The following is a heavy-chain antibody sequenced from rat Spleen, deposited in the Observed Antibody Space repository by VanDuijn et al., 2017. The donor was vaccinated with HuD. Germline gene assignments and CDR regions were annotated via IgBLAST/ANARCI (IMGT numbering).Heavy chain of an antibody. J-gene: IGHJ4*01. CDR2: INYDGSST. V-gene: IGHV5S10*01. CDR1: GFTFSDYN. CDR3: VRHGRGKISYYYVLDA. D-gene: IGHD4-5*01. Sequence: EVQLVESGGGLVQPGRSLKLSCAASGFTFSDYNMAWVRQAPKKGLEWVATINYDGSSTFYRDSVRDRFTISRDNAKSTLYLQMDSLKSEDTATYYGVRHGRGKISYYYVLDAWGQGASVTVSS.